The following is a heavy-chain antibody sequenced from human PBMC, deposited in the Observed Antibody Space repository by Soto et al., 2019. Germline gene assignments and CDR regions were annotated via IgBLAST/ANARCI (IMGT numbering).Heavy chain of an antibody. CDR1: GFTFSSYS. V-gene: IGHV3-21*01. J-gene: IGHJ4*02. CDR3: ARKAPNDY. CDR2: ISSSSSYI. Sequence: PGGSLRLSCAASGFTFSSYSMNWVRQAPGKGLEWVSSISSSSSYIYYAESVKGRFTISRDNAKNSLYLQMNSQRAEDTAVYYCARKAPNDYWGQGTLVT.